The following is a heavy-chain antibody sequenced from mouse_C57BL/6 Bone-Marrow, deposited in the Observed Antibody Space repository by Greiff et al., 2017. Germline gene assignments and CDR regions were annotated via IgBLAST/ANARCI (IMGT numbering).Heavy chain of an antibody. D-gene: IGHD1-3*01. J-gene: IGHJ3*01. V-gene: IGHV5-4*03. CDR1: GFTFSSYA. CDR2: ISDGGSYT. Sequence: EVKLVESGGGLVKPGGSLKLSCAASGFTFSSYAMSWVRQTPEKRLEWVATISDGGSYTYYPDNVKGRFTISRDNAKNNLYLQMSHLKSEDTAMYYCAREVDLAWFAYGGQGTLVTVSA. CDR3: AREVDLAWFAY.